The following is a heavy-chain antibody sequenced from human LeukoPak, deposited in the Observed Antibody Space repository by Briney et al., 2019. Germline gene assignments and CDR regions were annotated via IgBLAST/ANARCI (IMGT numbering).Heavy chain of an antibody. D-gene: IGHD3-10*01. CDR1: GFTFDNYA. J-gene: IGHJ4*02. V-gene: IGHV3-23*01. CDR3: AKDLLLEISFGDRGFDY. Sequence: GGALRLSCAASGFTFDNYAMRWVRQAPGKGLEGVSVISGSGGSTYYADSVKGRFTISRDNSKNTLYLQMNSLRVDDTAVYYCAKDLLLEISFGDRGFDYWGQGTLVTVSS. CDR2: ISGSGGST.